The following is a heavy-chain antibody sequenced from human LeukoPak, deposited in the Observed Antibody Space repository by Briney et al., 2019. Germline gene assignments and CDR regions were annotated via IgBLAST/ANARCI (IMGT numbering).Heavy chain of an antibody. J-gene: IGHJ4*02. CDR1: GFTFSSYA. D-gene: IGHD3-3*01. CDR3: AKRDAHNYDFWSGYNENLDY. Sequence: GGSLRLSCAASGFTFSSYAMSWVRQAPGKGLEWVSAISGSGGSTYYADSVKGRFTISRDNSKNTLYLQMNSLRAEDTAVYYCAKRDAHNYDFWSGYNENLDYWGQGTLVTVSS. V-gene: IGHV3-23*01. CDR2: ISGSGGST.